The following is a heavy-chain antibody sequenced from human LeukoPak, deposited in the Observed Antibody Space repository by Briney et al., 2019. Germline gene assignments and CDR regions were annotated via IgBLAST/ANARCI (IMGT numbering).Heavy chain of an antibody. CDR2: IYYSGST. CDR3: ATYRLRYFDWR. V-gene: IGHV4-39*01. J-gene: IGHJ4*02. CDR1: GGSISSCSYY. Sequence: SETLSLTCTVSGGSISSCSYYWGWIRQPPGKGLEWIGSIYYSGSTYYNPSLKSRVTISVDTSKNQFSLKLSSVTAADTAVYYCATYRLRYFDWRWGQGTLVTVSS. D-gene: IGHD3-9*01.